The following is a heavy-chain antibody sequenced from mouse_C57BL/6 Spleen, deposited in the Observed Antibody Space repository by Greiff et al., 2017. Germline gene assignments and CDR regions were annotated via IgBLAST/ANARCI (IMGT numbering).Heavy chain of an antibody. CDR1: GYTFTDYE. CDR2: IDPETGGT. Sequence: QVQLQQSGAELVRPGASVTLSCKASGYTFTDYEMHWVKQTPVHGLEWIGAIDPETGGTAYNQKFKGKAILTADKSSSTAYMELRSLTSEDSAVYYCTRGDRGYFDYWGQGTTLTVSS. J-gene: IGHJ2*01. CDR3: TRGDRGYFDY. V-gene: IGHV1-15*01.